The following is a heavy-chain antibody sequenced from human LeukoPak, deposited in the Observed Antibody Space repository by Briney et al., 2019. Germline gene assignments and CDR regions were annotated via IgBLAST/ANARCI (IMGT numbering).Heavy chain of an antibody. CDR2: IYYSGST. D-gene: IGHD4-17*01. CDR1: GGSISRGGYY. J-gene: IGHJ6*02. Sequence: PSQTLSLTCTVSGGSISRGGYYWSWIRQHPGKGLEWVGYIYYSGSTYYNPSLKSRVTISVDTSKNQFSLKLSSVTAADTAVYYCARGATVTTYSYGMDVWGQGTTVTVSS. V-gene: IGHV4-31*03. CDR3: ARGATVTTYSYGMDV.